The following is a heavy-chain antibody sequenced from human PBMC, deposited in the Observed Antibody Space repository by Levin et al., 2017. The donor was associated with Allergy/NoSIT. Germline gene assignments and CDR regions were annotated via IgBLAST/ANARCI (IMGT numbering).Heavy chain of an antibody. Sequence: GGSLRLSCAASGFIFSTYSMNWVRQAPGKGLEWVSYIGGSSSNIFYADSVKGRFTISRDNAKNSLYLQMSSLRDEDTAVYYCARDSAYAFDFWGQGTMVTVSS. CDR1: GFIFSTYS. V-gene: IGHV3-48*02. CDR3: ARDSAYAFDF. J-gene: IGHJ3*01. CDR2: IGGSSSNI.